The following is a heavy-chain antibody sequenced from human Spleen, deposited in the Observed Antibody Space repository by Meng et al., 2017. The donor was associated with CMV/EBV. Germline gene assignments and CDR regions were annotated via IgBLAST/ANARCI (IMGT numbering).Heavy chain of an antibody. J-gene: IGHJ6*02. CDR1: GFTFSAYA. Sequence: GEFLKISCAASGFTFSAYAMNWVRQAPGKGLEWVASISTSSTYIYYADSVKGRFTISRDNAKNSVYLQMNSLSAEDTGVYYCARSWDGMDVWGQGTTVTVSS. V-gene: IGHV3-21*01. D-gene: IGHD6-13*01. CDR3: ARSWDGMDV. CDR2: ISTSSTYI.